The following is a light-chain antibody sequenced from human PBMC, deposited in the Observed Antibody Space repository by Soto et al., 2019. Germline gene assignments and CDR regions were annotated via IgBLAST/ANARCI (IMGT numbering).Light chain of an antibody. CDR2: GAS. V-gene: IGKV3-15*01. J-gene: IGKJ2*01. Sequence: EIVMTQSPATLSVTTGERATLSCRASQSVSSNLAWYQQKPGQAPRLLIYGASTRATGIPARFSGSGSGTEFTLTISSLQFEDFAVYYCQQYNNWPYTFGQGTKLEIK. CDR3: QQYNNWPYT. CDR1: QSVSSN.